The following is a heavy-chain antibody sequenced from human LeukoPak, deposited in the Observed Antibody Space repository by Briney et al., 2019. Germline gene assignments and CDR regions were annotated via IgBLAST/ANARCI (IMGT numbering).Heavy chain of an antibody. D-gene: IGHD4-17*01. V-gene: IGHV4-39*07. CDR1: GGSISSSSYY. CDR3: ARLSTVTMGY. CDR2: IYYSGST. Sequence: SETLSLTCTVSGGSISSSSYYWGWIRQPPGKGLEWIGSIYYSGSTYYNPSLKSRVTISVDTSKNQFSLKLSSVTAADTAVYYCARLSTVTMGYWGQGTLVTVSS. J-gene: IGHJ4*02.